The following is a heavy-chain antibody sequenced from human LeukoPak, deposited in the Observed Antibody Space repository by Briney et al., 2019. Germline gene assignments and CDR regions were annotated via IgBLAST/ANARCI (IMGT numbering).Heavy chain of an antibody. CDR1: GFTFDDYA. CDR2: ISWNSGSI. Sequence: GGSLRLSCAASGFTFDDYAMHWVRHAPGKGLEWVSGISWNSGSIGYADSVKGRFTISRDNAKNSLYLQMNSLRAEDTALYYCAKDINPYYYYGMDVWGQGTTVTVSS. CDR3: AKDINPYYYYGMDV. J-gene: IGHJ6*02. V-gene: IGHV3-9*01.